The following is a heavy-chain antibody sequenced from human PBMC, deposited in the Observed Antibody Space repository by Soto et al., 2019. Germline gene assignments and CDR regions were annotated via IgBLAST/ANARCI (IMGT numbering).Heavy chain of an antibody. V-gene: IGHV5-51*01. CDR2: IYPGDSDT. J-gene: IGHJ5*02. CDR3: ARIYCSSTSCFNWFDP. Sequence: GESLKISCKGSGYSFTSYWIGWARQMPGKGLEWMGIIYPGDSDTRYSPSFQGQVTISADKSISTAYLQWSSLKASDTAMYYCARIYCSSTSCFNWFDPWGQGTLVTVS. CDR1: GYSFTSYW. D-gene: IGHD2-2*01.